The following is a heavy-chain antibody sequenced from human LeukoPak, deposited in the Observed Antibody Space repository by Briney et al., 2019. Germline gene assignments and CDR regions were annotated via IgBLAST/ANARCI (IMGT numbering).Heavy chain of an antibody. CDR3: ARGPYYDTSTGYAFDI. D-gene: IGHD3-22*01. J-gene: IGHJ3*02. V-gene: IGHV3-7*01. Sequence: PGGSLRLSCTASGFTFSDYWMTWVRQAPGKGPEWVANIKQDGSQRYYVDSVRGRFTISRDNAKNSLFLQMNSLRAEDTAVYYCARGPYYDTSTGYAFDIWGQGTMVTVSS. CDR1: GFTFSDYW. CDR2: IKQDGSQR.